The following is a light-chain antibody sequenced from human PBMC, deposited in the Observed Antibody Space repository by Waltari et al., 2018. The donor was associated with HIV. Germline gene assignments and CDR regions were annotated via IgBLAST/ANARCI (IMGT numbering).Light chain of an antibody. CDR1: SRDVGGYNY. CDR2: EVT. Sequence: QSALTQPASVSGSPGQSITISCTGTSRDVGGYNYVSWYQHHPGKAPKLMIYEVTNRPSGVSNRFSGSKSGNTASLTISGLQAEDEADYYCNSYTISSTLGVFGGGTKLTVL. CDR3: NSYTISSTLGV. J-gene: IGLJ3*02. V-gene: IGLV2-14*01.